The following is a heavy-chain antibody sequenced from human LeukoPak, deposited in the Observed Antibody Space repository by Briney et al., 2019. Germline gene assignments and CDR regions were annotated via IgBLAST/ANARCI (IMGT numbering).Heavy chain of an antibody. Sequence: GGSLRLSCAASGFTVSNNYMSWVRQAPGKGLEWVSVIYSGGSTYYADCVKGRFTNSRDNSKNTLYLQMNTLRAEDTAVYYCAELGITMIGGVWGKGTTVTISS. CDR1: GFTVSNNY. CDR3: AELGITMIGGV. J-gene: IGHJ6*04. CDR2: IYSGGST. D-gene: IGHD3-10*02. V-gene: IGHV3-66*01.